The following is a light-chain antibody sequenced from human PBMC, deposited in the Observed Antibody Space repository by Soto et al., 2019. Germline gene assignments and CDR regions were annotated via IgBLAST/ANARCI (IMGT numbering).Light chain of an antibody. Sequence: EIVLTQSPGTLSLSPGERATLSCRASQSVSSSYLAWYQQKPGQAPRLLIYGASSRATGIPDRFSGSGSGTDFTLTISRLEPEDFAVYYCQQYGSSPPRLTFGGGTKVDIK. CDR2: GAS. V-gene: IGKV3-20*01. J-gene: IGKJ4*01. CDR1: QSVSSSY. CDR3: QQYGSSPPRLT.